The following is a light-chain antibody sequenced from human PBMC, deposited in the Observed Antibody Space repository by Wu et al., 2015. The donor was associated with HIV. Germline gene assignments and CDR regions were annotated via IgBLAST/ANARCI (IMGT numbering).Light chain of an antibody. Sequence: EIVLTQSPATLSLSPGERATLSCRASQSVSNFLAWYQHKPGQAPRLLFYDASKRATGIPARFSGSGSGTEFTLTISSLEPEDFATYYCQHYYSTPQSFGQGTKVEIK. CDR3: QHYYSTPQS. CDR2: DAS. CDR1: QSVSNF. V-gene: IGKV3-11*01. J-gene: IGKJ1*01.